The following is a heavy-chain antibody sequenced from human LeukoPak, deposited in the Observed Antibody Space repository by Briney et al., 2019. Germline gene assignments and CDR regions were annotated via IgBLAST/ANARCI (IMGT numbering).Heavy chain of an antibody. D-gene: IGHD4-17*01. CDR1: GGSISSYY. V-gene: IGHV4-59*08. CDR2: IYYSGST. Sequence: SETLSLTCTVSGGSISSYYWSWTRQPPGKGLEWIGYIYYSGSTNYNPSPKSRVTISVDTSKNQFSLKLSPVTAADTAVYYCARHTGYNWFDPWGQGTLVTVSS. J-gene: IGHJ5*02. CDR3: ARHTGYNWFDP.